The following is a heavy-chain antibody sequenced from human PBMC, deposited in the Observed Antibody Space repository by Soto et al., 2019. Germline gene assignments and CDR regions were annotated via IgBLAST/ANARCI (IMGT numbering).Heavy chain of an antibody. Sequence: QVQLVQSGAEVKKPGSSVKVSCKASGGTFSSYAISWVRQAPGQGLEWMGGIIPIFGTANYAQKFQGRVTITADESTTTAYMELSSLRSEDTAVYYWASGGGVVPAAMNWFDPWGQGTLVTVSS. D-gene: IGHD2-2*01. J-gene: IGHJ5*02. CDR2: IIPIFGTA. CDR3: ASGGGVVPAAMNWFDP. CDR1: GGTFSSYA. V-gene: IGHV1-69*01.